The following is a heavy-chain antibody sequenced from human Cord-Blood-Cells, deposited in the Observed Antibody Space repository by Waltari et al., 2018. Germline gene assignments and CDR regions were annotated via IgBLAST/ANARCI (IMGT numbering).Heavy chain of an antibody. CDR3: ARGHRSSGLD. CDR1: GGSVSSGSYY. CDR2: IYYSGST. Sequence: QVQLQESGPGLVKPSETLSLTCTVSGGSVSSGSYYWSWIRQPPGKGLEWIGYIYYSGSTNYNPSLKSRVTISVDTSKNQFSLKLSSVTAADTAVYYCARGHRSSGLDWGQGTLVTVSS. V-gene: IGHV4-61*01. J-gene: IGHJ4*02. D-gene: IGHD3-22*01.